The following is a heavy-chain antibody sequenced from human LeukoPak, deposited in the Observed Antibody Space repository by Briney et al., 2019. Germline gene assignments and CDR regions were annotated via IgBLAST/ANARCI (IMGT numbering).Heavy chain of an antibody. CDR2: INPDSGVT. D-gene: IGHD5-24*01. CDR3: ARVRDGYNDAYDI. Sequence: GASVKVSCKASGYTFTGYYIHWVRQAPGQGLEWMGWINPDSGVTNYAQKFQGRVTMTRDTSTSTVYMGLSSLRSEDTAVYYCARVRDGYNDAYDIWGQGTMVTVPS. CDR1: GYTFTGYY. J-gene: IGHJ3*02. V-gene: IGHV1-2*02.